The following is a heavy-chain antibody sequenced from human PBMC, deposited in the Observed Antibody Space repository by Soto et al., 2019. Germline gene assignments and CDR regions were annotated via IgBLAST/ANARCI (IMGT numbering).Heavy chain of an antibody. CDR2: ISYDGSNK. J-gene: IGHJ6*02. Sequence: QVQLVESGGGVVQPGRSLRLSCAASGFTFSSYGMHWVRQAPGKGLEWVAVISYDGSNKDYADSVKGRFTISRDNSKNTLYLKKKSLRAEDTAVYYCAKGPAIVLVPAAMNYYYGMDVWGQGTTVTVSS. CDR3: AKGPAIVLVPAAMNYYYGMDV. CDR1: GFTFSSYG. D-gene: IGHD2-2*01. V-gene: IGHV3-30*18.